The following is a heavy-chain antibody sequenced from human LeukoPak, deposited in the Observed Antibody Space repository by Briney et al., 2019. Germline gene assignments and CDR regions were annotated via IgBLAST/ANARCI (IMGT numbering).Heavy chain of an antibody. CDR3: ARALYSGYDFDY. Sequence: ASVKVSCKASGGTFSSYVITWVRQAPGQGLEWMGGIIPMFGTADYAQKFQGRVTITADESTSTAYMELSSLRSEDTAVYYCARALYSGYDFDYWGQGTLVTVSS. J-gene: IGHJ4*02. D-gene: IGHD5-12*01. CDR1: GGTFSSYV. V-gene: IGHV1-69*01. CDR2: IIPMFGTA.